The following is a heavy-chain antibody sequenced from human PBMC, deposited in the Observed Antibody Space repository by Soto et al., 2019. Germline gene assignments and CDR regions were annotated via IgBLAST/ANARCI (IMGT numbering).Heavy chain of an antibody. CDR1: GFTFSSYD. D-gene: IGHD1-1*01. CDR2: IGTAGDT. Sequence: PGGSLRLSCSASGFTFSSYDMHWVRQGPGKGLEWVSAIGTAGDTNYAGSVKGRFTISRENAKNSLYLQMNSLRAGDTAIYFCARAIGTTRFDYWGQGTLVTVSS. J-gene: IGHJ4*02. CDR3: ARAIGTTRFDY. V-gene: IGHV3-13*04.